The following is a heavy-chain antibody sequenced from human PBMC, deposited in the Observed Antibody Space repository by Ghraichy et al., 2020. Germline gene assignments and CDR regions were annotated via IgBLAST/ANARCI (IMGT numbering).Heavy chain of an antibody. CDR3: AKDSRALVVTVEYFQH. D-gene: IGHD2-21*02. Sequence: GGSLRLSCAPSGFTFSTYAMSWLRQAPGKGLEWVSAISGSGGSTYYADSVKGRFTISRDNSKNTLYLQMNSLRAEDTAVYYCAKDSRALVVTVEYFQHWGQGTLVTVSS. J-gene: IGHJ1*01. V-gene: IGHV3-23*01. CDR2: ISGSGGST. CDR1: GFTFSTYA.